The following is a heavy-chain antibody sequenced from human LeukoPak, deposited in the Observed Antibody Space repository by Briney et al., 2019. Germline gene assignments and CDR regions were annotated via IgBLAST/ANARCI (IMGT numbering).Heavy chain of an antibody. CDR2: ISYDGSNK. D-gene: IGHD5-18*01. Sequence: GGSLRLSCTASGFTFGDYAMSWVRQAPGKGLEWVAVISYDGSNKYYADSVKGRFTISRDNSKNTLYLQMNSLRAEDTAVYYCASSDINSYGFTGLLDYWGQGTLVTVSS. CDR3: ASSDINSYGFTGLLDY. CDR1: GFTFGDYA. V-gene: IGHV3-30*04. J-gene: IGHJ4*02.